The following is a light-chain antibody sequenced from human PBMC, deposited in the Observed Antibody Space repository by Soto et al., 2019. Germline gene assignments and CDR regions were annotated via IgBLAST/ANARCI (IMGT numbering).Light chain of an antibody. CDR2: DAA. CDR1: QDIHIY. CDR3: QQYDILPIT. J-gene: IGKJ5*01. Sequence: DIQMTQSPSSLFAAVGDSVTITCQATQDIHIYLNWYQQKPGKAPNLLIYDAANLEIGVPSRFSGSGSGTHFTFTISSLQTEDIGTYYCQQYDILPITFGRGTRLE. V-gene: IGKV1-33*01.